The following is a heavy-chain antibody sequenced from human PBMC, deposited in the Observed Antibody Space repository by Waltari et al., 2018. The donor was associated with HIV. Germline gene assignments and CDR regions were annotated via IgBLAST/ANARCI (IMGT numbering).Heavy chain of an antibody. CDR1: GGSFSGYY. D-gene: IGHD2-21*02. Sequence: QVQLQQWGAGLLKPSETLSLTCAVYGGSFSGYYWSWIRQPPGKGLEWIGEINHSGSTNYNPSLKSRVTISVDTSKNQFSLKLSSVTAADTAVYYCASGAVVTARYFDYWGQGTLVTVSS. CDR2: INHSGST. CDR3: ASGAVVTARYFDY. V-gene: IGHV4-34*01. J-gene: IGHJ4*02.